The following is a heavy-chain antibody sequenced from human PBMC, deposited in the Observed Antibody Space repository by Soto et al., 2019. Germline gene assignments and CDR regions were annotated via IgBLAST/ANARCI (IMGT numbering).Heavy chain of an antibody. CDR3: ARDLWPAYSSSWYLHDY. D-gene: IGHD6-13*01. CDR2: IIPIFGTA. Sequence: GASVKVSCKASGGTFSSYAISWVRQAPGQGLEWMGGIIPIFGTANYAQKFQGRVTITADESTSTAYMELSSLRSEDTAVYYCARDLWPAYSSSWYLHDYWGQGTLVTVSS. J-gene: IGHJ4*02. V-gene: IGHV1-69*13. CDR1: GGTFSSYA.